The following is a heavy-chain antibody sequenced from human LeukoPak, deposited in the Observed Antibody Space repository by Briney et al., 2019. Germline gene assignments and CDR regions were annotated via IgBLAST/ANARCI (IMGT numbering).Heavy chain of an antibody. V-gene: IGHV3-30*02. D-gene: IGHD3/OR15-3a*01. CDR3: SKGLVWEGRTGYLNG. CDR1: GFSFSNYG. CDR2: IGYDGRDK. J-gene: IGHJ3*01. Sequence: GGSLRLSCAASGFSFSNYGMHWVRQAPGTGLEWVTFIGYDGRDKYYADSVKGRFTISKDNSKNPLYLQMKVLIAEDPAGYYVSKGLVWEGRTGYLNGWGQGTMVTLS.